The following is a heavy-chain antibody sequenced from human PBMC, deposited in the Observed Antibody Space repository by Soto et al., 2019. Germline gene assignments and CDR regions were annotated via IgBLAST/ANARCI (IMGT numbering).Heavy chain of an antibody. CDR2: IYPGDSDT. J-gene: IGHJ6*03. Sequence: GESLKISCKGSGYSFTSYWIGWVRQMPGKGLEWMGIIYPGDSDTRYSPSFQGQVTISADKSISTAYLQWSSLKASDTAMYYCARTLAKTKSYYYGSGSSYYYYYMDVWGKGTTVTVSS. CDR1: GYSFTSYW. D-gene: IGHD3-10*01. CDR3: ARTLAKTKSYYYGSGSSYYYYYMDV. V-gene: IGHV5-51*01.